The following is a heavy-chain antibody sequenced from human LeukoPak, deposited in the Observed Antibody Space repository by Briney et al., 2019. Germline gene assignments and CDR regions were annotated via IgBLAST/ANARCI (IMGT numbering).Heavy chain of an antibody. CDR3: AREVEDIVVVPAAFDI. Sequence: GASVKVSCKASGYTFTGYYMHWVRQAPGQGLEWMGWINPNSGGTNYAQKFQGRVTMTRDTSISTAYVELSRLRSDDTAVYYCAREVEDIVVVPAAFDIWGQGTMVTVSS. V-gene: IGHV1-2*02. CDR2: INPNSGGT. J-gene: IGHJ3*02. CDR1: GYTFTGYY. D-gene: IGHD2-2*01.